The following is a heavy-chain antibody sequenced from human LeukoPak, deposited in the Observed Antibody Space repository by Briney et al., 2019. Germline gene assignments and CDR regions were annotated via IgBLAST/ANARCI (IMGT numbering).Heavy chain of an antibody. Sequence: PGRSLRLSCAASGFTFSSYAMSWVRQAPGKGLEWVSAISGSGGSTYYADSVKGRFTISRDNSKNTLYLQMNSLRAEDTAVYYCAKDLTMGYYDYVWGSYRPYPSFDYWGQGTLVTVSS. J-gene: IGHJ4*02. CDR3: AKDLTMGYYDYVWGSYRPYPSFDY. V-gene: IGHV3-23*01. CDR1: GFTFSSYA. D-gene: IGHD3-16*02. CDR2: ISGSGGST.